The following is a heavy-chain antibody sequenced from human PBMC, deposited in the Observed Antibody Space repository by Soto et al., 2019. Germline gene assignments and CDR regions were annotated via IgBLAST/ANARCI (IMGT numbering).Heavy chain of an antibody. Sequence: PGGSLRLSCAASGFTFSNAWMSWVRQAPGKGLEWVGRIKSKTDGGTTDYAAPVKGRFTISRDDSKNTLYLQMNSLKTEDTAVYYCTTDSLPNTLKRWGVRGVIGSRDAFDIWGQGTMVTVSS. CDR3: TTDSLPNTLKRWGVRGVIGSRDAFDI. J-gene: IGHJ3*02. V-gene: IGHV3-15*01. CDR1: GFTFSNAW. D-gene: IGHD3-10*01. CDR2: IKSKTDGGTT.